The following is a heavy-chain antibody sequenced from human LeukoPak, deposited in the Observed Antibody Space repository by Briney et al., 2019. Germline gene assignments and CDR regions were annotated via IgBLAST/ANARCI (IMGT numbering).Heavy chain of an antibody. Sequence: PGGSLRLSCAASGFTFSSYGMHWVRQAPGKGLEWVAVIWYDGSNKYYADSVKGRFTISRDNSKNTLYLQMNSLRAEDTAVYYCASVAVAGTRAPPFDYWGQGTLVTVSS. CDR1: GFTFSSYG. V-gene: IGHV3-33*01. D-gene: IGHD6-19*01. CDR2: IWYDGSNK. J-gene: IGHJ4*02. CDR3: ASVAVAGTRAPPFDY.